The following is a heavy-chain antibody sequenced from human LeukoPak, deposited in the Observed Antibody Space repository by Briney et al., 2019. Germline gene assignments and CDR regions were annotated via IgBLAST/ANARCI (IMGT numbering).Heavy chain of an antibody. CDR3: ARLSSGHHTGDY. Sequence: GGSLRLSCAASGFTFSSYAMHWVRQAPGKGLEWVAVISYDGSNKYYADSVKGRFTISRDNSKNTLYLQMNSLRAEDTAVYYCARLSSGHHTGDYWGQGTLVTVSS. CDR2: ISYDGSNK. D-gene: IGHD3-22*01. J-gene: IGHJ4*02. V-gene: IGHV3-30*04. CDR1: GFTFSSYA.